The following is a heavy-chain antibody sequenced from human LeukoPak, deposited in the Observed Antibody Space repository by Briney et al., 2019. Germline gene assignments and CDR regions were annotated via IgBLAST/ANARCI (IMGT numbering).Heavy chain of an antibody. Sequence: GGSLRLSCAASGFTLSSYAMHWVRQAPGKGLEWVAVISYDGSNKYYADSVKGRFTISRDNSKNTLYLQMNSLRAEDTAVYYCARGRTYGMDVWGQGTTVTVSS. CDR3: ARGRTYGMDV. CDR1: GFTLSSYA. V-gene: IGHV3-30-3*01. J-gene: IGHJ6*02. CDR2: ISYDGSNK.